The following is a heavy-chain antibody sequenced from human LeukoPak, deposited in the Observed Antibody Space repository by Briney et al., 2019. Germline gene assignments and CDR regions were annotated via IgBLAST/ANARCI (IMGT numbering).Heavy chain of an antibody. D-gene: IGHD2-2*01. CDR2: IYYSGST. V-gene: IGHV4-39*01. J-gene: IGHJ5*02. CDR1: GSSISSSSYS. CDR3: ARVELEGYCSSTSCSVWFDP. Sequence: SETLSLTCTVSGSSISSSSYSWGWIRQPPGKGLEWIGSIYYSGSTYYNPSLKSRVTISVDTSKNQFSLKLSSVTAADTAVYYCARVELEGYCSSTSCSVWFDPWGQGTLVTVSS.